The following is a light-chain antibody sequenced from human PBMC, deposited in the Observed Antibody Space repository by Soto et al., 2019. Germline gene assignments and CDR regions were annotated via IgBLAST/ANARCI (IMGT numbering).Light chain of an antibody. Sequence: EIVMTQSPATLSVSPGERATLSCRASQSVSINLAWYQQKPGQAPRLLIYDASNRATGIPARFSGSGSGTDFTLTISSLEPEDFAVYYCQQRSNWPCTFGQGTRLEI. CDR2: DAS. J-gene: IGKJ5*01. CDR1: QSVSIN. V-gene: IGKV3-11*01. CDR3: QQRSNWPCT.